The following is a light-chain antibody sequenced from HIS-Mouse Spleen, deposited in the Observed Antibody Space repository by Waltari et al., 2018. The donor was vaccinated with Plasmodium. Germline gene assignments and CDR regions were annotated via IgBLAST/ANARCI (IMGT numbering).Light chain of an antibody. CDR2: GAS. V-gene: IGKV3-20*01. J-gene: IGKJ4*01. Sequence: EIVLTQSPGTLSLSPGEIATLSCRPSQNVSSSYLAWYQQKPGQDPRLLIYGASSRATGIPDRFSGSGSGTDFTLTISRLEPEDFAVYYCQQYGSSPLTFGGGTKVEIK. CDR1: QNVSSSY. CDR3: QQYGSSPLT.